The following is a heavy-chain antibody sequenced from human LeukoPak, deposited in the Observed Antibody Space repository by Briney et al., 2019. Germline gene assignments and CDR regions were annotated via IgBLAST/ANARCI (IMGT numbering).Heavy chain of an antibody. Sequence: ASVKVSCKASGYTFTSYDINRVRQATGQGLEWMGWMNPNSGNTGYAQKFQGRVTMTRNTSISTAYMELSSLRSEDTAVYYCARHSSGWYGYYYYGMDVWGQGTTVTVSS. D-gene: IGHD6-19*01. CDR1: GYTFTSYD. J-gene: IGHJ6*02. CDR3: ARHSSGWYGYYYYGMDV. CDR2: MNPNSGNT. V-gene: IGHV1-8*01.